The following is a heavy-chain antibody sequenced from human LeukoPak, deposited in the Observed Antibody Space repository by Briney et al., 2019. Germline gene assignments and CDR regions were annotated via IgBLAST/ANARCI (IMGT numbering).Heavy chain of an antibody. CDR3: AKADGIAAAGLDWYFDL. D-gene: IGHD6-13*01. Sequence: GGSLRLSCAASGFTFSSYGMHWVRQAPGKGLGWVAVISYDGSNKYYAGSVKGRFTISRDNSKNTLYLQMNSLRAEDTAVYYCAKADGIAAAGLDWYFDLWGRGTLVTVSS. V-gene: IGHV3-30*18. CDR1: GFTFSSYG. CDR2: ISYDGSNK. J-gene: IGHJ2*01.